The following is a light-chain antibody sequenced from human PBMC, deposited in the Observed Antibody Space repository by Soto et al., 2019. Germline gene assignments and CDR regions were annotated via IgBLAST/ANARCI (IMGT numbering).Light chain of an antibody. CDR2: NVY. CDR3: SAYTVSRTYV. Sequence: QSALTQPSSFSVSPGQSITISFTGTSSDVGAYNFVSWHQQHPGKAPKLMIYNVYDRPSGISYRFSGSKSGNTASLTISGLQGEDEADYYCSAYTVSRTYVFGTGTKVTVL. CDR1: SSDVGAYNF. V-gene: IGLV2-14*03. J-gene: IGLJ1*01.